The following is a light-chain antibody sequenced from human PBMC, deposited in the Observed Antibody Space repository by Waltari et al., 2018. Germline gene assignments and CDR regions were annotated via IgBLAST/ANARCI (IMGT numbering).Light chain of an antibody. V-gene: IGKV1-5*03. CDR1: QSISNW. CDR2: KAS. J-gene: IGKJ4*01. Sequence: LSASVGDRFTITCRASQSISNWLAWYQQKPGKAPKLLIYKASTLESGVPSRFSGSGSGTEFTLTISSLQPDDFATYYCQQYNSYSLLTFGGGTKVEIK. CDR3: QQYNSYSLLT.